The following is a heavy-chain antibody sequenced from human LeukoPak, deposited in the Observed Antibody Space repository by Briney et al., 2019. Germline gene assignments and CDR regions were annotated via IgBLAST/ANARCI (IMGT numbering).Heavy chain of an antibody. CDR2: ISYDGSK. J-gene: IGHJ6*02. Sequence: PGGSLRLSCAASGFTFSSYGMHWVRQAPGKGQEWVAVISYDGSKYYADSVKGRFTISRDNSKNTLYLQMNSLRAEDTAVYYCAKDRLWFGELLYGMDVWGQGTTVTVSS. CDR3: AKDRLWFGELLYGMDV. CDR1: GFTFSSYG. V-gene: IGHV3-30*18. D-gene: IGHD3-10*01.